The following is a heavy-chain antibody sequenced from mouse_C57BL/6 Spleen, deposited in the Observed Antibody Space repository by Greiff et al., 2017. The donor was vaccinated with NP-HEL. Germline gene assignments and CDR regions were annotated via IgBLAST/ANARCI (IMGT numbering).Heavy chain of an antibody. J-gene: IGHJ3*01. CDR1: GYTFTSYW. D-gene: IGHD4-1*01. CDR2: IDPSDSET. CDR3: ARLDWAWFDY. V-gene: IGHV1-52*01. Sequence: QVHVKQPGAELVRPGSSVKLSCKASGYTFTSYWMHWVKQRPIQGLEWIGNIDPSDSETHYNQKFKDKATLTVDKSSSTAYMQLSSLTSEDSAVYYCARLDWAWFDYWGQGTLVTVSA.